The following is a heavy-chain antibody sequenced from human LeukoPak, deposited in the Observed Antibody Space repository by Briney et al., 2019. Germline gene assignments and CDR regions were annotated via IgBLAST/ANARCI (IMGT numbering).Heavy chain of an antibody. CDR2: IYTSGST. CDR3: ARVLGSSWTTYFDY. D-gene: IGHD6-13*01. V-gene: IGHV4-61*02. J-gene: IGHJ4*02. Sequence: PSQTLSLTCTVSGGSISSGSYYWSWIRQPAGKGLEWIGRIYTSGSTNYNPSLKSRVTISVDTSKNQFSLKLSSVTAADTAVYYCARVLGSSWTTYFDYWGQGTLVTVSS. CDR1: GGSISSGSYY.